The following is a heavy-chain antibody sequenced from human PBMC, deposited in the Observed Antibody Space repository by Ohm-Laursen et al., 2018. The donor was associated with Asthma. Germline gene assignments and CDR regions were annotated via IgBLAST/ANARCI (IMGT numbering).Heavy chain of an antibody. D-gene: IGHD4-17*01. CDR1: GASVGSGSSF. CDR3: ARIRNDYGDYEFDY. J-gene: IGHJ4*02. CDR2: IYYSGST. Sequence: GTLSLTCSVSGASVGSGSSFWSWIRQPPGKGLEWIGDIYYSGSTNYNPSLKSRVTISVDTSKNQFSLKLSSVTAADTAVYYCARIRNDYGDYEFDYWGQGTLVTVSS. V-gene: IGHV4-61*01.